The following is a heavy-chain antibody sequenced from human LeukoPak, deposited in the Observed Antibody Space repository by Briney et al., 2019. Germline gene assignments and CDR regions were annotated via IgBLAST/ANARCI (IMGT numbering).Heavy chain of an antibody. D-gene: IGHD3-22*01. Sequence: GASVKVSCKASGGTFSSYAISWVRQAPGQGLEWMGGIIPIFGTANYAQKFQGRVTMTEDTSIDTAYMELSSLRSEDTAVYYCATRSNYYDSSGYPFDYWGQGTLVTVSS. CDR3: ATRSNYYDSSGYPFDY. CDR2: IIPIFGTA. J-gene: IGHJ4*02. V-gene: IGHV1-69*06. CDR1: GGTFSSYA.